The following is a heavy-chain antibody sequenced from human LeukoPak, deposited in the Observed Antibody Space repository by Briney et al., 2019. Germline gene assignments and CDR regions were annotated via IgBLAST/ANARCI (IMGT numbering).Heavy chain of an antibody. J-gene: IGHJ4*02. CDR3: ARDWGTTGY. V-gene: IGHV4-61*02. Sequence: SETLSLTCTVSGGSISSGSYYWSWIRQPAGKGLEWIGRIYTSGSTNYNPSLKSRVTMSVDTSKNQFSLKLSSVTAADTAVYYCARDWGTTGYWGQGTLVTVSS. CDR2: IYTSGST. CDR1: GGSISSGSYY. D-gene: IGHD4-17*01.